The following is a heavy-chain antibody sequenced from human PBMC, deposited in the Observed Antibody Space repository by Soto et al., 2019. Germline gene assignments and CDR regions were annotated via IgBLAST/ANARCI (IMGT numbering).Heavy chain of an antibody. D-gene: IGHD6-19*01. CDR3: ARGRIIAVAGTRYYYYYGMDV. V-gene: IGHV4-34*01. J-gene: IGHJ6*02. CDR2: INHSGST. CDR1: GGSFSGYY. Sequence: SETLSLTCAVYGGSFSGYYWSWIRQPPGKGLEWIGEINHSGSTNYNPSLKSRVTIPVDTSKNQFSLKLSSVTAADTAVYYCARGRIIAVAGTRYYYYYGMDVWGQGTTVTVSS.